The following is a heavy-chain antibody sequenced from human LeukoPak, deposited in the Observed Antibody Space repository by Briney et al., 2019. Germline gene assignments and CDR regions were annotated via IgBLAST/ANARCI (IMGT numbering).Heavy chain of an antibody. J-gene: IGHJ4*02. CDR1: GFTFSSYG. Sequence: GGSLRLSCAASGFTFSSYGMHWVRQAPGKGLEWVAVIWYDGSNKYYADSVKGQFTISRDNSKNTLYLQMNSLRAEDTAVYYCAKDGSGSYYTFDYWGQGTLVTVSS. CDR3: AKDGSGSYYTFDY. CDR2: IWYDGSNK. D-gene: IGHD3-10*01. V-gene: IGHV3-33*06.